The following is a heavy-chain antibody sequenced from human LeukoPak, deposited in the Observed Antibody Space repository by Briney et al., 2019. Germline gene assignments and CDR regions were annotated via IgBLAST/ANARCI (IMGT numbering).Heavy chain of an antibody. V-gene: IGHV4-34*01. CDR2: INHNGST. D-gene: IGHD2-2*01. CDR1: GGSFSGYY. J-gene: IGHJ5*02. Sequence: SETLSLTCAVYGGSFSGYYWSWIRQPPGKGLEWIGEINHNGSTNYNPSLKSRVTISVDTSKNQFSLKLSSVTAADTAVYYCARGGIVVVPAATNWFDPWGQGTLVTVSS. CDR3: ARGGIVVVPAATNWFDP.